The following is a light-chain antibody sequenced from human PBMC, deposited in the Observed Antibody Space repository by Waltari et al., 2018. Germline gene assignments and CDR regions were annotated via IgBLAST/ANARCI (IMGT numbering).Light chain of an antibody. V-gene: IGLV6-57*01. Sequence: FLLTQPHSVSESPGETVTISCTRNSGNIAANYVQWFQQRPGRSPTTLIYEDNHRPSGVPDRYSASVDTSSNAASLTISGLKTEDEADYYCQSYDGTIWVFGGGTKLTVL. CDR2: EDN. J-gene: IGLJ3*02. CDR3: QSYDGTIWV. CDR1: SGNIAANY.